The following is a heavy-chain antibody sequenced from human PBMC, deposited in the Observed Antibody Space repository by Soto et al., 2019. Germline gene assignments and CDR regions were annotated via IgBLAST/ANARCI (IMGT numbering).Heavy chain of an antibody. CDR3: ARAIGPTLFDY. Sequence: ASVKVSCSASGFTFSSYDMHWVRQGPGKGLEWVSAIGTAGDTNYAGSVKGRFTISRENAKNSLYLQMNSLRAGDTAIYFCARAIGPTLFDYWGQGTLVTVS. J-gene: IGHJ4*02. CDR1: GFTFSSYD. V-gene: IGHV3-13*04. D-gene: IGHD3-22*01. CDR2: IGTAGDT.